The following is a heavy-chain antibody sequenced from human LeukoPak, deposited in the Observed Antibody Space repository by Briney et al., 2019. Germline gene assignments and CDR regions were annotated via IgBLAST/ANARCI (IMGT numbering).Heavy chain of an antibody. D-gene: IGHD3-10*01. J-gene: IGHJ4*02. CDR3: ARSALDTSGSYNPQPFDY. V-gene: IGHV4-59*01. Sequence: SETLSLTCTVSGGSISTYSWSWIRQPPGKGLEWIGYVYYSGSTNYNPSLKSRVTISVDTSKNQFSLKLTSVTAADTAVYYCARSALDTSGSYNPQPFDYWGQGTLVTVSS. CDR2: VYYSGST. CDR1: GGSISTYS.